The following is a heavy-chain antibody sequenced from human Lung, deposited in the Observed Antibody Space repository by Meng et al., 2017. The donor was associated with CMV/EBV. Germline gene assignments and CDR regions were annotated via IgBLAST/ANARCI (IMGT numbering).Heavy chain of an antibody. J-gene: IGHJ4*02. Sequence: SETLSLXCTVSGYSISSGYYWGWIRQPPGKGLEWIGSIHHSGSTYYNPSLKSRVTISVDTSKNQFSLKLSSVTAADTAVYYCARDNWNYDQKLFDYWGQGXLVTVSS. CDR3: ARDNWNYDQKLFDY. CDR2: IHHSGST. D-gene: IGHD1-7*01. CDR1: GYSISSGYY. V-gene: IGHV4-38-2*02.